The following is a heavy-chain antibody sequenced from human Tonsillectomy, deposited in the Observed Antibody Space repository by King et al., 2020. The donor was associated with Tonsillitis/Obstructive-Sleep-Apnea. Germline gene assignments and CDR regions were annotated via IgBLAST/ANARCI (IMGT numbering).Heavy chain of an antibody. CDR2: ITSSSSYT. D-gene: IGHD3-3*01. J-gene: IGHJ6*03. CDR3: ARVGQDYDSTPYYMDV. CDR1: GFTLSDYY. Sequence: VQLVESGGGLVKPGGSLRLSCAASGFTLSDYYMSWIRQAPGKGLEWVSYITSSSSYTNYADSVKGRFTISRDNAKNSLYLQMNSLRAEDTAVYYCARVGQDYDSTPYYMDVRGKGTTVTVSS. V-gene: IGHV3-11*05.